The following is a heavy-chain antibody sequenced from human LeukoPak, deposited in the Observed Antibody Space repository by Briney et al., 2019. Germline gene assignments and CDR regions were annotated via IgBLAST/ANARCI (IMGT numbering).Heavy chain of an antibody. J-gene: IGHJ4*02. Sequence: RASVKVSCKASGYTFTSYGISWVRQAPGQGLEWMGWISAYNGNTNYAQKLQGRVTMTTDTSTSTAYMELRSLRSDDTAVYYCARDPAPYSGSYSGKDYWGQGTLVTVSS. CDR1: GYTFTSYG. V-gene: IGHV1-18*01. CDR2: ISAYNGNT. CDR3: ARDPAPYSGSYSGKDY. D-gene: IGHD1-26*01.